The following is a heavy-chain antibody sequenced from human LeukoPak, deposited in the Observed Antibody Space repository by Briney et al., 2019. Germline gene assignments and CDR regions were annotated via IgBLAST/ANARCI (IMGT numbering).Heavy chain of an antibody. Sequence: SETLSLTCAVSGGSFSGYYWTWIRQPPGKGLEWIGEINSGGSINYNPSLKSRVTISVDTSKNQFSLKLSSVTAADTAVYYCARIGYYGSGSYYIGDDYWGQGTLVTVSS. CDR2: INSGGSI. D-gene: IGHD3-10*01. J-gene: IGHJ4*02. CDR3: ARIGYYGSGSYYIGDDY. CDR1: GGSFSGYY. V-gene: IGHV4-34*01.